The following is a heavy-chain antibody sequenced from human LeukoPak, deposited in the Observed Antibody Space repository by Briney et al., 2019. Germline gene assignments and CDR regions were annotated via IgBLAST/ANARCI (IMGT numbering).Heavy chain of an antibody. J-gene: IGHJ3*02. D-gene: IGHD6-13*01. V-gene: IGHV3-49*04. Sequence: PGGSLRLSCAASGFTFSSYAMSWVRQAPGKGLEWVGFIRSKAYGGTTEYAASVKGRFTISRDDSKSIAYLQMNSLKTEDTAVYYCTRGRSSSWYEGYAFDIWGQGTMVTVSS. CDR1: GFTFSSYA. CDR2: IRSKAYGGTT. CDR3: TRGRSSSWYEGYAFDI.